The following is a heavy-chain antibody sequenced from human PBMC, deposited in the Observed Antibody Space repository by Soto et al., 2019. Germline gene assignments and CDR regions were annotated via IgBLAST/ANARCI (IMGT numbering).Heavy chain of an antibody. Sequence: PGGSLRLSCAASGFTFSSYSMNWVRQAPGKGLEWVSSISSSSSYIYYADSVKGRFTISRDNAKNSLYLQMNSLRAEDTAVYYCARDADSSSSASEVQFDPWGQGTLVTVSS. D-gene: IGHD6-6*01. CDR1: GFTFSSYS. CDR2: ISSSSSYI. V-gene: IGHV3-21*01. J-gene: IGHJ5*02. CDR3: ARDADSSSSASEVQFDP.